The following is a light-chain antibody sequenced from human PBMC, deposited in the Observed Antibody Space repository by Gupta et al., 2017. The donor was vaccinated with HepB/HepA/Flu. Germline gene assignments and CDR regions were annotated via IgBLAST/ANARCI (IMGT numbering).Light chain of an antibody. V-gene: IGKV1-39*01. J-gene: IGKJ1*01. CDR1: QSINNF. Sequence: DIQMTQSPSSLSASVGDRVTITCRASQSINNFLNWYQQKLGKAPKLLIYAASSLQSGVPSRFRGRGSGTDFTLTISSLQPEDFATYYCQQGYNTPRTFGQGTKVEIK. CDR2: AAS. CDR3: QQGYNTPRT.